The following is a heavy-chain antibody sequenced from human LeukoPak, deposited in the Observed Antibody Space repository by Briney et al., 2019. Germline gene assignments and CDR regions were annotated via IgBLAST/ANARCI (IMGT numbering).Heavy chain of an antibody. J-gene: IGHJ3*02. CDR1: GGTFSSYV. CDR2: IIPIFGTA. V-gene: IGHV1-69*05. D-gene: IGHD3-10*01. Sequence: GASVKVSCKASGGTFSSYVINWVRQAPGQGLEWMGGIIPIFGTAKYAQKFQGRVTITTDESTSTAYMELSSLRSEDTAVYYCARSSGRGSGSYSDAFDIWGQGTMVTVSS. CDR3: ARSSGRGSGSYSDAFDI.